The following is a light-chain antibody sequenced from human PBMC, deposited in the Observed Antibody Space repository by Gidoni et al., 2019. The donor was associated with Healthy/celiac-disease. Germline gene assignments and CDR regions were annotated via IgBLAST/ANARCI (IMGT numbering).Light chain of an antibody. V-gene: IGKV3-20*01. CDR1: QSVSSSY. CDR3: QQYGSSPGT. J-gene: IGKJ5*01. CDR2: GAS. Sequence: EIVLTQSPGTLSLSPGERATLSCRASQSVSSSYLAWYQQKPGQAPRLLIYGASSRAAGIPDRFSGSGSGTDFTLTLSRLEPEDVAVYYCQQYGSSPGTFXQXTRLEIK.